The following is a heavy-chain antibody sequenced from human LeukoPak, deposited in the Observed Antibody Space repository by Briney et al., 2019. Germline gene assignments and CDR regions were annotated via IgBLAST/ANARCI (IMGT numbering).Heavy chain of an antibody. CDR2: ISADGGST. Sequence: GGSLRLSCAASGFMFSNYDMHWVRPAPGKGLEYVSHISADGGSTYYAISVKGRFTISRDNSKNTLYLQMGSLRAEDMAVYYCAGGRGYIYGSDYWGQGTLVTVSS. J-gene: IGHJ4*02. CDR1: GFMFSNYD. D-gene: IGHD5-18*01. V-gene: IGHV3-64*01. CDR3: AGGRGYIYGSDY.